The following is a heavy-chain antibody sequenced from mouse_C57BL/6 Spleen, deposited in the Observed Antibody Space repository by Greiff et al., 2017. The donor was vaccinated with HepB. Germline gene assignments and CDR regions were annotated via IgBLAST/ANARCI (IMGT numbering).Heavy chain of an antibody. CDR1: GYTFTNYW. Sequence: VQLQQSGAELVRPGTSVKMSCKASGYTFTNYWIGWAKQRPGHGLEWIGDIYPGGGYTNYNEKFKGKATLTADKSSSTAYMQFSSLTSEDSAIYYCARGIYYYGSSPPDYFDYWGQGTTLTVSS. J-gene: IGHJ2*01. CDR2: IYPGGGYT. V-gene: IGHV1-63*01. CDR3: ARGIYYYGSSPPDYFDY. D-gene: IGHD1-1*01.